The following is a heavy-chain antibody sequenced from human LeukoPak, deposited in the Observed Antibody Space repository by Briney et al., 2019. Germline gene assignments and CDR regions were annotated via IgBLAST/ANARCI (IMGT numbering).Heavy chain of an antibody. CDR2: IKSDGSST. CDR3: ARVRSQYYGMDV. Sequence: GGSLRLSCAASGFTFNTYWMHWVRQAPGKGLMWVSRIKSDGSSTSYADFVKGRFTISRDNAKNTLYLQMNTLRAEDTAEYYCARVRSQYYGMDVWGQGTTVTVSS. J-gene: IGHJ6*02. CDR1: GFTFNTYW. V-gene: IGHV3-74*01.